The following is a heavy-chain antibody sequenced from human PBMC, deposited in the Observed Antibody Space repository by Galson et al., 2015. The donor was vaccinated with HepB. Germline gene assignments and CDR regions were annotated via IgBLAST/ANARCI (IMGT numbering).Heavy chain of an antibody. CDR3: AKEGTMDVWGSYRLGAGGFFDY. CDR2: ISGSGGST. CDR1: GFTFSSYA. J-gene: IGHJ4*02. V-gene: IGHV3-23*01. Sequence: SLRLSCAASGFTFSSYAMSWVRQAPGKGLEWVSAISGSGGSTYYADSVKGRFTISRDNSKNTLYLQMNSLRAEDTAVYYCAKEGTMDVWGSYRLGAGGFFDYWGQGTLVTVSS. D-gene: IGHD3-16*02.